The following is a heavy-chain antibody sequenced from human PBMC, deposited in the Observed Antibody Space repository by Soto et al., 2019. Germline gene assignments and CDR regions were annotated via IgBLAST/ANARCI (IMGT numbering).Heavy chain of an antibody. J-gene: IGHJ3*02. CDR2: IYYSGST. Sequence: PSETLSLTCTVSGGSISSGGYYWSWIRQHPGKGLEWIGYIYYSGSTYYNPSLKSRVTISVDTSKNQFSLKLTSVTAADTAVYYCAKTESRLYDAFDIWGQGTRVTVAS. CDR3: AKTESRLYDAFDI. V-gene: IGHV4-31*03. D-gene: IGHD2-2*02. CDR1: GGSISSGGYY.